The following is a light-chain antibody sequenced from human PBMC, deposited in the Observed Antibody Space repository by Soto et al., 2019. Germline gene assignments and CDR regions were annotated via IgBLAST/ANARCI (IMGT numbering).Light chain of an antibody. CDR3: LSHTGSRTL. J-gene: IGLJ3*02. Sequence: QSALTHPASVSGSPGQSITISCTGASSDVGDYNYVSWYQEHPGQVPKLIIFEVTTRPSGVSDRFSGSRSGNTASLTISGLQAEDEADYYCLSHTGSRTLFGGGTKLTVL. V-gene: IGLV2-14*01. CDR2: EVT. CDR1: SSDVGDYNY.